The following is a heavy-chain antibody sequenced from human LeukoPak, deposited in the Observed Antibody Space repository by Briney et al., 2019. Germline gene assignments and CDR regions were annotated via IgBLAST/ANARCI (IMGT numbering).Heavy chain of an antibody. CDR2: ISSNGGST. V-gene: IGHV3-64*01. CDR1: GFTFSSYA. CDR3: ARDYTGGWNDY. Sequence: GGSLRLSCAASGFTFSSYAMHWVRQAPGKGLEYVSAISSNGGSTYYANSVKGRFIISRDNAKNSLYLQMNSLRAEDTAVYYCARDYTGGWNDYWGQGTLVTVSS. J-gene: IGHJ4*02. D-gene: IGHD7-27*01.